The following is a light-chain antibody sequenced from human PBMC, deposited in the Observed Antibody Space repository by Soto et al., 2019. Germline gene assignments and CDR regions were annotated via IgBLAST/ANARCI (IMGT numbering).Light chain of an antibody. CDR1: QSVSSN. CDR3: QQYNNWPPYT. J-gene: IGKJ2*01. CDR2: GAS. V-gene: IGKV3-15*01. Sequence: EIVMTQSPATLSVSPGERATLSCGASQSVSSNLAWYQQKPGQAPRLLIYGASTRATGIPARFSGTRSGTEFTLTISSLQSEDFAVYYCQQYNNWPPYTFGQGTKLEIQ.